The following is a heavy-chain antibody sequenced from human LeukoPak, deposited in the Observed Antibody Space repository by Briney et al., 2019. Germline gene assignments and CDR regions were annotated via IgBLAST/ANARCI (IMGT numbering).Heavy chain of an antibody. CDR1: GFTFSSYA. CDR2: IKQDGSEK. CDR3: ARDYGDFDS. Sequence: GGSLRLSCAASGFTFSSYAMSWVRQAPGKGLEWVANIKQDGSEKKYVESVKGRFTISRDNAKNSLYLQMNNLRVEDTALYYCARDYGDFDSWGQGTLVTVSS. J-gene: IGHJ4*02. V-gene: IGHV3-7*01. D-gene: IGHD4-17*01.